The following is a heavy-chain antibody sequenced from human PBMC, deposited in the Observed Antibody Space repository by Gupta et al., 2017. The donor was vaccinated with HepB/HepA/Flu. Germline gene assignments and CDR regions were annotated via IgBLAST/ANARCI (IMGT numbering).Heavy chain of an antibody. Sequence: QVQLVQSGAEVKKPGASAKVSCKASGYTFTGYDMHWVRPAPGQGPAWMGWINTNSGGANNAQKCQGRVTMTRHTASSTAYMELSRLGSDDTAVYYCAGVPADYAYYFDYWGQGTLVTVSS. V-gene: IGHV1-2*02. CDR1: GYTFTGYD. D-gene: IGHD4/OR15-4a*01. CDR2: INTNSGGA. CDR3: AGVPADYAYYFDY. J-gene: IGHJ4*02.